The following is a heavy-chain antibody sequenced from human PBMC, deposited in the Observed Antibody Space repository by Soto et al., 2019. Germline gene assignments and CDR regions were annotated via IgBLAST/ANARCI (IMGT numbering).Heavy chain of an antibody. Sequence: EVQLVESGGGLVKPGGSLRLSCAASGFTFSGYSMNWVRQAPGKGLEWVSSISSSRSYIYYADSVKGRFTISRDNAKNSLYLQMNSLRAEDTAVYYCARVSGSSRMYYFDYWGQGTLVTVSS. CDR3: ARVSGSSRMYYFDY. D-gene: IGHD6-19*01. V-gene: IGHV3-21*01. J-gene: IGHJ4*02. CDR2: ISSSRSYI. CDR1: GFTFSGYS.